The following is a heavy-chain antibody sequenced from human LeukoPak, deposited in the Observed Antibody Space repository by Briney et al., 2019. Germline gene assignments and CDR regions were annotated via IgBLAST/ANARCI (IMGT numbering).Heavy chain of an antibody. CDR3: ARGEVTTYYIDY. Sequence: SETLSLTCTVSGGSISSYYWSWIRQPAGKGLEWIGHIYTSGSTNYHPSLKSRVTMSVDTSKNQFSLKLSSVTAADTAVYYCARGEVTTYYIDYWGQGTLVTVSS. J-gene: IGHJ4*02. CDR1: GGSISSYY. CDR2: IYTSGST. V-gene: IGHV4-4*07. D-gene: IGHD4-11*01.